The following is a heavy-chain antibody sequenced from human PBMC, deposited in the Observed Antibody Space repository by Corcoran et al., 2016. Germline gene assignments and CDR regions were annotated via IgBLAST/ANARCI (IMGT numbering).Heavy chain of an antibody. J-gene: IGHJ6*02. Sequence: QVTLKESGPVLVKPTETLTLTCTVSGFSLSNARMGVSWIRQPPGKALEWLAHIFSNDEKSYSTSLKSRLTISKDTSKSQVVLTMTNMDPVETATYYCAGAGEDGYDYYYYGMDVWGQGTTVTVSS. CDR1: GFSLSNARMG. CDR3: AGAGEDGYDYYYYGMDV. CDR2: IFSNDEK. D-gene: IGHD5-12*01. V-gene: IGHV2-26*01.